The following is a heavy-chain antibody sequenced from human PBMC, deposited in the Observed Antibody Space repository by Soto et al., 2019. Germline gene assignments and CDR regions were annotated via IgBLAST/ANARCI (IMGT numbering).Heavy chain of an antibody. CDR2: IYYSGST. Sequence: PSETLSLTCTVSGGSISSYYWSWIRQPPGKGLEWIGYIYYSGSTNYNPSLKSRVTISVDTSKNQFSLKLSSVTAADTAVYYCAREIGYPAAGTEWVSWFDPWGQGTLVTVSS. V-gene: IGHV4-59*01. CDR1: GGSISSYY. J-gene: IGHJ5*02. CDR3: AREIGYPAAGTEWVSWFDP. D-gene: IGHD6-13*01.